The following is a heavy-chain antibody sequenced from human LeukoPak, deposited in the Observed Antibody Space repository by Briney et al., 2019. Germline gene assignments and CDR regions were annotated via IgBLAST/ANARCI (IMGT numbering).Heavy chain of an antibody. V-gene: IGHV1-24*01. J-gene: IGHJ4*02. CDR3: ATETYYYGSGSYPLDY. CDR1: TLXXXX. CDR2: FDPEDGET. D-gene: IGHD3-10*01. Sequence: TLXXXXMHWVRQAPGKGREWMGGFDPEDGETIYAQKFQGRVTMTEDTSTDTAYMELSSLRSEDTAVYYCATETYYYGSGSYPLDYWGQGTLVTVSS.